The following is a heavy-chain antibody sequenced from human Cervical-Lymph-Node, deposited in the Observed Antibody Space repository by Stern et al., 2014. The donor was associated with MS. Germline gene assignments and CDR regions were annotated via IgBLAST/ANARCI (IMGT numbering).Heavy chain of an antibody. V-gene: IGHV3-21*01. J-gene: IGHJ4*02. CDR3: APNGGRSSWYYDY. Sequence: EVQLLESGGGLVKPGGSLRLSCAVSGLTFSSYSMDWVRQAPGKGLEWVSSIHSRGTYINYADSVKGRFTISRDNAKNSLYLQMDSLRAEDTAVYYCAPNGGRSSWYYDYWGQGTLVTVSS. CDR2: IHSRGTYI. CDR1: GLTFSSYS. D-gene: IGHD4-23*01.